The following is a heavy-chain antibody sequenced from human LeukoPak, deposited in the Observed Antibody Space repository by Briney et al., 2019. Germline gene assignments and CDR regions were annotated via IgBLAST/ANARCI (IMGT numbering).Heavy chain of an antibody. CDR2: IYYSGST. D-gene: IGHD5-18*01. V-gene: IGHV4-59*01. J-gene: IGHJ4*02. CDR3: ARDAGYTFDY. CDR1: GGSISSYY. Sequence: SETLSLTCTVSGGSISSYYWSWIRQPPGKDLEWIGYIYYSGSTNYNPSLKSRVTISVDTSKNQFSLKLSSVTAADTAVYYCARDAGYTFDYWGQGTLVTVSS.